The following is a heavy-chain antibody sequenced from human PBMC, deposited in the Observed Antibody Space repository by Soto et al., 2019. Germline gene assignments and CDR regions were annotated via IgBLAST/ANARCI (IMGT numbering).Heavy chain of an antibody. Sequence: PPETLSLTXTVSGDSLSSGGHYWSWIRQHPGKGLEWIGHIYDSVNTYYSPSLRSRVTISADMSKNQFSLNLRSVTAADTAVYYCARVDHRGYFAILTDYWGQGTLVPSPQ. V-gene: IGHV4-31*02. CDR2: IYDSVNT. CDR1: GDSLSSGGHY. D-gene: IGHD3-9*01. J-gene: IGHJ4*02. CDR3: ARVDHRGYFAILTDY.